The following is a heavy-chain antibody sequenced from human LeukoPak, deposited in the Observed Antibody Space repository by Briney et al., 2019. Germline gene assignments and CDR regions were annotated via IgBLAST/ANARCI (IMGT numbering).Heavy chain of an antibody. D-gene: IGHD3-22*01. CDR2: IIPTMDTP. J-gene: IGHJ4*02. V-gene: IGHV1-69*04. CDR3: ARDANMILLDY. CDR1: GDTFNNNA. Sequence: SLKISSTASGDTFNNNAINWVRHAPGHRLEWMRSIIPTMDTPNYAQKFEGRLTITAERSTTTAYMELSSLRAEDTAVYYCARDANMILLDYWGQGTLITVSS.